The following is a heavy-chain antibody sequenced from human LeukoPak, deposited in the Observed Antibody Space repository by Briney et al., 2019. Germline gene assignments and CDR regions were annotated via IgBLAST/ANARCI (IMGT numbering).Heavy chain of an antibody. CDR1: GGTFSSYA. CDR2: IIPILGIT. Sequence: SVKVSCKASGGTFSSYAISWVRQAPGQGLEWMGRIIPILGITNYAQKIQGRVTITADKSTSTAYMELSSLRSEDTAVYYCARDPSPAYYYGSGSYWLGYWGQGTLVTVSS. D-gene: IGHD3-10*01. J-gene: IGHJ4*02. V-gene: IGHV1-69*04. CDR3: ARDPSPAYYYGSGSYWLGY.